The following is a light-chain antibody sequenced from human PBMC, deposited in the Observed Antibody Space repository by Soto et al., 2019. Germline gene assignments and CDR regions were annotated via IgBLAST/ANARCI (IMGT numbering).Light chain of an antibody. CDR2: KTS. CDR3: LQYKSYSQFT. CDR1: QSISSW. Sequence: DIQMTQSPSTLSASVGDRVTITCRASQSISSWLAWYQQKPGKAPKLLIYKTSTLESGVPSRFSGSGSGTEFTLTINSLQPDDFATYYCLQYKSYSQFTFGQGTKLEIK. J-gene: IGKJ2*01. V-gene: IGKV1-5*03.